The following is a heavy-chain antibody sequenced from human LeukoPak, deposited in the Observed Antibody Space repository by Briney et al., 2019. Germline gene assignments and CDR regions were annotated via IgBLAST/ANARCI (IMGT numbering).Heavy chain of an antibody. CDR3: ARVGTMIVVVITADYDY. J-gene: IGHJ4*02. CDR2: ISAYNGNT. V-gene: IGHV1-18*01. D-gene: IGHD3-22*01. CDR1: GYSFTSYG. Sequence: GESLKISCKGSGYSFTSYGISWVRQAPGQGLEWMGWISAYNGNTNYAQKLQGRVTMTTDISTSTAYMELRSLRSDDTAVYHCARVGTMIVVVITADYDYWGQGTLVTVSS.